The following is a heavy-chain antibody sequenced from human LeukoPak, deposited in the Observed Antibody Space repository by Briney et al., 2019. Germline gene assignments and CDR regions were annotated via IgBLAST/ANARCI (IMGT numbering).Heavy chain of an antibody. CDR3: ARGKYTSPPWFDP. Sequence: SETLSLTCTVSGGSISSYYWSWIRQPPGKGPEWIGYIYYSGSTNYNPSLKSRVTISVDTSKNQFSLKLSSVTAADTAVYYCARGKYTSPPWFDPWGQGTLVTVSS. CDR2: IYYSGST. J-gene: IGHJ5*02. D-gene: IGHD5-18*01. V-gene: IGHV4-59*01. CDR1: GGSISSYY.